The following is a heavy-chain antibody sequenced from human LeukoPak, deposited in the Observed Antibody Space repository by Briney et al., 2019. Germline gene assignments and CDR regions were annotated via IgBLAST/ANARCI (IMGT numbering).Heavy chain of an antibody. V-gene: IGHV3-30*04. Sequence: GGSLRLSCAASGFTFSSYAMHWVRQAPGKGLEWVAVISYDGSNKYYADSVKGRFTISRDNSKNTLYLQMNSLRAEDTAVYYCARARPTVTPGDYFDYWGQGTLVTVSS. CDR2: ISYDGSNK. CDR3: ARARPTVTPGDYFDY. D-gene: IGHD4-17*01. CDR1: GFTFSSYA. J-gene: IGHJ4*02.